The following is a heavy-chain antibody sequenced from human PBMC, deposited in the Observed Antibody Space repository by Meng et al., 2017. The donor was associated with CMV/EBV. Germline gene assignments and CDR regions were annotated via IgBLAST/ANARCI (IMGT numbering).Heavy chain of an antibody. CDR1: GFSLSTSGMC. V-gene: IGHV2-70*20. J-gene: IGHJ4*02. CDR2: IDWDDDK. D-gene: IGHD4-23*01. CDR3: ARLAYGGNSGYFDY. Sequence: SGPTLVKPTQTLTLTCTLSGFSLSTSGMCVSWVRQPPGKALEWLALIDWDDDKYYSTSLKTRLTISKDTSKNPVVLTMTNMDPVDTATYYCARLAYGGNSGYFDYWGQGTLVTVSS.